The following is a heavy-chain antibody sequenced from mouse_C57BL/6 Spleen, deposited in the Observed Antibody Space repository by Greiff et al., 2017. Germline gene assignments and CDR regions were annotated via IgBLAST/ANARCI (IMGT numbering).Heavy chain of an antibody. D-gene: IGHD2-1*01. CDR2: IYPGSGSS. J-gene: IGHJ2*01. CDR3: TRGNYYGNYRGYLDY. V-gene: IGHV1-55*01. CDR1: GYTFTSYW. Sequence: QVQLQQPGAELVQPGASVKMSCTASGYTFTSYWITWVKQRPGQGLEWIGDIYPGSGSSNYNEKFKSKAPLTVDTASSTAYLQLSSRTSEDAAVDYVTRGNYYGNYRGYLDYWGQGTTLTVSS.